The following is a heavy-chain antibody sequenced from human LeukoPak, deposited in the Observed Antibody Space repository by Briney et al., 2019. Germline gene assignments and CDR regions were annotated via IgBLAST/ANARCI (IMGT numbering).Heavy chain of an antibody. V-gene: IGHV3-30-3*01. Sequence: GGSLRLSCAASGFTFSNYAIHWVRQAPGKGLEWVVVISCDGSNNYYADSVKGRFTISRDNSKNTLYLQMNSLRAEDTAVYYCARDPYRDYDGSGYYYYYYGMGVWGQGTTVTVSS. CDR2: ISCDGSNN. J-gene: IGHJ6*02. CDR1: GFTFSNYA. D-gene: IGHD3-10*01. CDR3: ARDPYRDYDGSGYYYYYYGMGV.